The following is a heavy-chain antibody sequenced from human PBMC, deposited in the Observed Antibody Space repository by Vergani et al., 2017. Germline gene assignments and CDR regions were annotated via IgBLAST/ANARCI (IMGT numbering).Heavy chain of an antibody. Sequence: QVQLQESGPGLVKPSETLTLTCDVSDSSIMTNPYWGWFRQSPGKGLEWIGCIHHSGDTHYNSSLKSRVSISIVSSSKFSLSLTSVTAADTAIYYCARHRGAWGFFPSSSFYGMDVWGHGTTVTVSS. CDR3: ARHRGAWGFFPSSSFYGMDV. CDR1: DSSIMTNPY. V-gene: IGHV4-38-2*01. D-gene: IGHD2-15*01. CDR2: IHHSGDT. J-gene: IGHJ6*02.